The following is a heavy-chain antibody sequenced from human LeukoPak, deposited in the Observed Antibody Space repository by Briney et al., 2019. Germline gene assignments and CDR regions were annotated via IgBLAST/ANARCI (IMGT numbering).Heavy chain of an antibody. Sequence: GASVKVSCKASGGTFSSYAISWVRHAPGQGLEWMGRIIPILGIANYAQKFQGRVTITADKSTSTAYMELSSLRSEDTAVYYCARDEIVVVPAAYSYYYYGMDVWGQGTTVTVSS. CDR3: ARDEIVVVPAAYSYYYYGMDV. D-gene: IGHD2-2*01. CDR1: GGTFSSYA. J-gene: IGHJ6*02. V-gene: IGHV1-69*04. CDR2: IIPILGIA.